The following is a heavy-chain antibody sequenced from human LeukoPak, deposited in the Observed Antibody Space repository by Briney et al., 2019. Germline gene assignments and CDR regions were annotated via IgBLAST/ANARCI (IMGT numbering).Heavy chain of an antibody. CDR2: IYYSGST. V-gene: IGHV4-59*08. CDR1: GGSISTYY. CDR3: ARHGSSGWVFDY. Sequence: SETLSLTCTVSGGSISTYYWSWIRQPPGKGLEWIGYIYYSGSTNYNPSLKSRVTISVDTSKNQFSLQLSSVTAADTAVYYCARHGSSGWVFDYWGQGTLVTVSS. J-gene: IGHJ4*02. D-gene: IGHD6-19*01.